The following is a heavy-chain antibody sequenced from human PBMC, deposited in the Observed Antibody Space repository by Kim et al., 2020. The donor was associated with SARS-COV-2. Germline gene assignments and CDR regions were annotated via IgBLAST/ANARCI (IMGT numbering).Heavy chain of an antibody. D-gene: IGHD3-3*01. CDR3: ARDQTAYYDFWRMGWFDP. V-gene: IGHV1-46*01. CDR1: GYTFTSYY. CDR2: INPSGGST. J-gene: IGHJ5*02. Sequence: ASVKVSCKASGYTFTSYYMHWVRQAPGQGLEWMGIINPSGGSTSYAQKFQGRVTMTRDTSTSTVYMELSSLRSEDTAVYYCARDQTAYYDFWRMGWFDPWGQGTLVTVSS.